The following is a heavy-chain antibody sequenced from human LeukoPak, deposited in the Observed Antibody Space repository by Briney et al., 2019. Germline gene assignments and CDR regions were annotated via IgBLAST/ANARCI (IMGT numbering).Heavy chain of an antibody. Sequence: GGSLRLSCAASGFTFSSYAMSWVRQAPEKGLEWVSTISGSGGGTYYADPVKGRFTISRDDSKNTLYLQMNSLRAEDTAVYYCAKDLGRYRNNYFDYWGQGTLVTVSS. CDR1: GFTFSSYA. CDR3: AKDLGRYRNNYFDY. J-gene: IGHJ4*02. V-gene: IGHV3-23*01. D-gene: IGHD1-26*01. CDR2: ISGSGGGT.